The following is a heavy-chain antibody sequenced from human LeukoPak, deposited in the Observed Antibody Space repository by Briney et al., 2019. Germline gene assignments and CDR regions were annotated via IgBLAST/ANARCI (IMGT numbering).Heavy chain of an antibody. CDR3: ARALYYYETSGYTFDS. V-gene: IGHV4-38-2*02. J-gene: IGHJ4*02. D-gene: IGHD3-22*01. Sequence: SETLSLTCSVSNSSISSDYYWGWIRQSPGKGLEWIGRFYHSGTTHYYPSLKNRVSMSIDTSRNQFSLELNSVTAADTAVYYCARALYYYETSGYTFDSWGQGTLVTVSS. CDR1: NSSISSDYY. CDR2: FYHSGTT.